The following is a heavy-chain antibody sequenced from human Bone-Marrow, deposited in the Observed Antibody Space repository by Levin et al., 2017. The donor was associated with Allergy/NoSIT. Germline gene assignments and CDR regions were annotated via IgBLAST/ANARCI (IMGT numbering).Heavy chain of an antibody. Sequence: GGSLRLSCAASGFTFIGYAMTWVRQAPGKGLEWVSSINGVGGGTYYADSVKGRFTISRDNFKNTLHLQMNSLRAEDTAVYYCAKYYGSGLRWFDAWGQGTLVTVSP. D-gene: IGHD3-10*01. CDR2: INGVGGGT. J-gene: IGHJ5*02. V-gene: IGHV3-23*01. CDR1: GFTFIGYA. CDR3: AKYYGSGLRWFDA.